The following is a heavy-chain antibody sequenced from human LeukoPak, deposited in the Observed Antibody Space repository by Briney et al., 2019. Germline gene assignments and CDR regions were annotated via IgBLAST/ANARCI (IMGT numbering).Heavy chain of an antibody. CDR1: GFTFTSSA. Sequence: SVKVSCKASGFTFTSSAVQWVRQARGQRLEWIGWIVVGSANTNYAQKFQQKVTITRDMSTSTAYMALSSLRSEDTAVYYCAAVPVRITIFGYFDYCGQGTLATVSS. J-gene: IGHJ4*02. CDR3: AAVPVRITIFGYFDY. D-gene: IGHD3-3*01. V-gene: IGHV1-58*01. CDR2: IVVGSANT.